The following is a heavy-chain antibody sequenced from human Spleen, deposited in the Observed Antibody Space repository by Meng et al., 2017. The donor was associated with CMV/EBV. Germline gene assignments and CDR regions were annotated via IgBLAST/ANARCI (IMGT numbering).Heavy chain of an antibody. CDR3: ATDYEP. D-gene: IGHD3-3*01. J-gene: IGHJ4*02. CDR1: GFIFSEYY. V-gene: IGHV3-11*04. Sequence: GGSLRLSCAASGFIFSEYYMSWIRQAPGKGLEWVSYISDSGRATYYAAAVRGRFTISRDNAKNSLYLHMNSLRVEDTAMYYCATDYEPRGQGILVTVSS. CDR2: ISDSGRAT.